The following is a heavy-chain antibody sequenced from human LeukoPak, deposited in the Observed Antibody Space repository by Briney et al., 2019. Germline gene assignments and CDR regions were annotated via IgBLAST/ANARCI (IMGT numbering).Heavy chain of an antibody. CDR3: ARTIEMATISYFDY. V-gene: IGHV3-7*01. J-gene: IGHJ4*02. CDR2: INQDGSEK. Sequence: GGSLRLSCATSGFTFSSYWMSWVRQAPGKGLEWVAYINQDGSEKNYADSVKGRFTVSRDNAKNSLYLQMNSLRAGDTAVYYCARTIEMATISYFDYWGQGTLVTVSS. CDR1: GFTFSSYW. D-gene: IGHD5-24*01.